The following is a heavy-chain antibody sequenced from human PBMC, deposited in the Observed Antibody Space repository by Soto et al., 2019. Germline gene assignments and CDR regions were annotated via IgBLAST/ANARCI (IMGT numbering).Heavy chain of an antibody. CDR1: GGSISNYY. V-gene: IGHV4-59*01. Sequence: PSETLSLTCTVSGGSISNYYWSWIRQPPGKGLEWIGHIFYTGNTNYNPALESRVTISVDTSKNQFSLKLSSVTAADTAFYYCASDWSGMDVWGQGTTVTVSS. J-gene: IGHJ6*02. CDR2: IFYTGNT. CDR3: ASDWSGMDV.